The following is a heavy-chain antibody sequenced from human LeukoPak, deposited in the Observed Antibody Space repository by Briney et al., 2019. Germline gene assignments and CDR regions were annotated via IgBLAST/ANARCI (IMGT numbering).Heavy chain of an antibody. CDR2: IYPGDSDT. CDR1: GYSFTSYW. CDR3: ARRNGYTLMDIAAAGDVGGNWFDP. Sequence: GESLKISCKGSGYSFTSYWIGWVRQMPGKGLEWMGIIYPGDSDTRYSPSFQGQVTISADKSISTAYLQWSSLKASDTAMYYCARRNGYTLMDIAAAGDVGGNWFDPWGQGTLVTVSS. D-gene: IGHD6-13*01. J-gene: IGHJ5*02. V-gene: IGHV5-51*01.